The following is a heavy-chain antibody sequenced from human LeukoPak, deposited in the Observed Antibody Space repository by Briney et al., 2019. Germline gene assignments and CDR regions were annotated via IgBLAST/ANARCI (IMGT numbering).Heavy chain of an antibody. CDR3: ARVRCSGGSCPYYYYYYYMDV. CDR2: MYQTGGT. CDR1: RYSISSDYY. V-gene: IGHV4-38-2*02. Sequence: SETLSLTCTVSRYSISSDYYWGWIRQPPGKGLEWIASMYQTGGTNYNPSLKSRVTISVDTSKNQFSLKLSSVTAADTAVYYCARVRCSGGSCPYYYYYYYMDVWGKGTTVTVSS. J-gene: IGHJ6*03. D-gene: IGHD2-15*01.